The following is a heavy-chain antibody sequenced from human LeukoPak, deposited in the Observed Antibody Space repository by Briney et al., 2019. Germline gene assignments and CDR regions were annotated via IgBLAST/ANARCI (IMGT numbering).Heavy chain of an antibody. CDR1: GFTFSSSA. Sequence: GGSLRLSCATSGFTFSSSAMSWVRQPPGKGLAWVSTISGSGGGTYYADSVKGRFTISRDNAKNTLYLQMNSLRAEDTAVYYCARDISYAMDVWGQGTTVTVSS. CDR3: ARDISYAMDV. CDR2: ISGSGGGT. J-gene: IGHJ6*02. V-gene: IGHV3-23*01. D-gene: IGHD2/OR15-2a*01.